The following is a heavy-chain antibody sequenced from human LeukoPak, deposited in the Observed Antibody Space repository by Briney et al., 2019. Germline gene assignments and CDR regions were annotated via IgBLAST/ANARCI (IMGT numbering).Heavy chain of an antibody. CDR3: AHTGSAHGDDWFDP. CDR1: GFSLNTRGVG. Sequence: SGPTLVKPTETLTLTCTFSGFSLNTRGVGVGWIRQAPGKALECLALISRDDDKRYRPSLKSRLTITKDTSKNQVALTLASLDPVDTATYYCAHTGSAHGDDWFDPWGQGTLVTVSS. J-gene: IGHJ5*02. D-gene: IGHD7-27*01. V-gene: IGHV2-5*02. CDR2: ISRDDDK.